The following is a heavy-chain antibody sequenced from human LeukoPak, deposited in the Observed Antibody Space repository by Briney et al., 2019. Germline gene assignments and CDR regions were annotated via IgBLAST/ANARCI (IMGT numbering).Heavy chain of an antibody. CDR3: ARHDGDGYSNLGY. Sequence: SETLSLTCTVSGFSISSYDWSWIRQPPGKGLEWIGYIYYSGSTNYNPSLKSRVTISVDTSTNQFSLKLSSVTAADTAVYYCARHDGDGYSNLGYWGQGTLVTVSS. CDR1: GFSISSYD. V-gene: IGHV4-59*08. CDR2: IYYSGST. J-gene: IGHJ4*02. D-gene: IGHD5-24*01.